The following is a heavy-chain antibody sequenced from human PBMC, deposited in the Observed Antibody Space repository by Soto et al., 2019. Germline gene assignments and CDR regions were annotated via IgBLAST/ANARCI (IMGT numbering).Heavy chain of an antibody. D-gene: IGHD6-13*01. J-gene: IGHJ6*02. CDR1: GFTFSGSA. V-gene: IGHV3-73*01. Sequence: TGGSLRLSCAASGFTFSGSAMHWVRQASGKGLEWVGRIRSKANGYATAYAASVKGRFTISRDDSKNTAYLQMNSLKTEDTAVYYCTRQRIAAAGGYYYYGMDVWGQGTTVTVSS. CDR2: IRSKANGYAT. CDR3: TRQRIAAAGGYYYYGMDV.